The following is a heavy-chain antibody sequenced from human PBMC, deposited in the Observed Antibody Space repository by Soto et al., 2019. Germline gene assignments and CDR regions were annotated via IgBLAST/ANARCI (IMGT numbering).Heavy chain of an antibody. Sequence: ASVKVSCKVSGYTLTELSMHWVRQAPGKGLEWMGGFDPEDGETIYALKFQGRVTMTEDTSTDTAYMELSSLRSEDTAVYYCATGAFTSYYDFWSGYYLNYWGQGTLVTVSS. V-gene: IGHV1-24*01. CDR1: GYTLTELS. CDR2: FDPEDGET. D-gene: IGHD3-3*01. J-gene: IGHJ4*02. CDR3: ATGAFTSYYDFWSGYYLNY.